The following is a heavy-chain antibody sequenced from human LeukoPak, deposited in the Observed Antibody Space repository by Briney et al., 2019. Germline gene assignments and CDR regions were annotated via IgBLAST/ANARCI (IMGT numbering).Heavy chain of an antibody. V-gene: IGHV1-69*13. CDR2: IIPMFGTA. D-gene: IGHD4-23*01. Sequence: GASVKVSCKASGGTFSRYAINWVRQAPGQGLEWMGGIIPMFGTAHYAQKFQGRVTITADESTSTAYMELSSLRSEDTAVYYCARGWLAETMVVTPYNYWGQGTPVTVSS. CDR1: GGTFSRYA. CDR3: ARGWLAETMVVTPYNY. J-gene: IGHJ4*02.